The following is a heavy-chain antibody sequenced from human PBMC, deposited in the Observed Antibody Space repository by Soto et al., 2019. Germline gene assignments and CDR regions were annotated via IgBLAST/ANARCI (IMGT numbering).Heavy chain of an antibody. J-gene: IGHJ5*02. V-gene: IGHV1-8*01. CDR3: ARGRIIVAGGFDP. CDR2: MNPSTGNT. CDR1: GYTFTSYD. Sequence: QVQLVQSGAEVKKPGASVKVSCKASGYTFTSYDIIWVRQATGQGLEWMGWMNPSTGNTDSAEKFQGRRTMTGNTSISTVYMEPSSRSFEDTSVYYCARGRIIVAGGFDPWGQGTLVTVYS. D-gene: IGHD6-19*01.